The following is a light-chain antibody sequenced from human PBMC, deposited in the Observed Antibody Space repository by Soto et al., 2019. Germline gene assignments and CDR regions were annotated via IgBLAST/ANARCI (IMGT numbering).Light chain of an antibody. Sequence: QSALTQPASVSGSPGQSITISCTGTSSDVGGYNYVSWYQQHPGKAPKLMIYEVSNRPSGVSNRFSGSKSGNTASLTISGLQAEDEADYYCSSYTRSSTWVFGGGTKLTV. V-gene: IGLV2-14*01. CDR2: EVS. CDR3: SSYTRSSTWV. J-gene: IGLJ3*02. CDR1: SSDVGGYNY.